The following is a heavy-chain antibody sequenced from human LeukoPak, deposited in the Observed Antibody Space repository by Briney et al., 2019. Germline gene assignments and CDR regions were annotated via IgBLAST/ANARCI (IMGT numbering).Heavy chain of an antibody. J-gene: IGHJ6*03. D-gene: IGHD2-8*01. CDR2: IKPDGSEK. V-gene: IGHV3-7*01. Sequence: GGSLRLSCAASGFTFSSYWMDWVRQAPGKGLEWVANIKPDGSEKYYVDSLKGRFTISRDNAKNSLFLQMNSLRAEDTAVYYCAKDRCSNGIGCLYYYMDVWGKGTTVTISS. CDR1: GFTFSSYW. CDR3: AKDRCSNGIGCLYYYMDV.